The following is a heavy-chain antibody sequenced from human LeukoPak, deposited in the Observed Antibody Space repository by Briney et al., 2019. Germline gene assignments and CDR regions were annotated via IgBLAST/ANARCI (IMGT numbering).Heavy chain of an antibody. CDR2: IIPILGIA. Sequence: SVKVSCKASGGTFSSYAISWVRQAPGQGLERMGRIIPILGIANYAQKFQGRVTITADKSTSTAYMELSSLRSEDTAVYYCAAYGSQAYYFDYWGQGTLVTVSS. V-gene: IGHV1-69*04. CDR3: AAYGSQAYYFDY. D-gene: IGHD3-10*01. CDR1: GGTFSSYA. J-gene: IGHJ4*02.